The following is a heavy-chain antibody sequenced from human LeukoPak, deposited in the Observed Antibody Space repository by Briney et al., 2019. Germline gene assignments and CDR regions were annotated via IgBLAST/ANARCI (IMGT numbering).Heavy chain of an antibody. V-gene: IGHV5-10-1*01. Sequence: KSGESLKISCKGSAYSFTNYWISWVRQMPGKGLEWMGRIDPGDSQTNYSPPFQGHVTISADKSISTAYLQWSSLKASDTAMYYCARHSSVLNSFDPWGQGTLVTVSS. CDR1: AYSFTNYW. D-gene: IGHD3-22*01. J-gene: IGHJ5*02. CDR3: ARHSSVLNSFDP. CDR2: IDPGDSQT.